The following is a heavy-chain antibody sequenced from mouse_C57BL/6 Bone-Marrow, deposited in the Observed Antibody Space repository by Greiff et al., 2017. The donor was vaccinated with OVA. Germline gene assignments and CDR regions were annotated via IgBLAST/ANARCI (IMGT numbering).Heavy chain of an antibody. CDR3: ARGGMDFDY. V-gene: IGHV5-6*01. CDR2: ISSGGSYT. Sequence: EVQLQESGGDLVKPGGSLKLSCAASGFTFSSYGMSWVRQTPDKRLEWVATISSGGSYTYYPDSVKGRFTISRDNAKNTLYLQMSSLKSEDTAMYYCARGGMDFDYWGQGTTLTVSS. J-gene: IGHJ2*01. CDR1: GFTFSSYG. D-gene: IGHD2-3*01.